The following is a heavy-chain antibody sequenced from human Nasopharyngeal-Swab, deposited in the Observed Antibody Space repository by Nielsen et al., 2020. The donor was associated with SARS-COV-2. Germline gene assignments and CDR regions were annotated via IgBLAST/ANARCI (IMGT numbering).Heavy chain of an antibody. J-gene: IGHJ4*02. CDR3: ARRKREEVRGVRYYFDY. Sequence: WIRQPPGKGLEWIGDINWAGTTYYNPSLKSRVTISVDTSKNQFSLKLSSVTAADTAVYYCARRKREEVRGVRYYFDYWGQGTLVTVSS. D-gene: IGHD3-10*01. V-gene: IGHV4-39*01. CDR2: INWAGTT.